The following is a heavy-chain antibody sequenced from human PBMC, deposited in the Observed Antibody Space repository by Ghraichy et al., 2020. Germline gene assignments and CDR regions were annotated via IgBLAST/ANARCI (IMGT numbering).Heavy chain of an antibody. CDR2: ISGGSGGST. Sequence: GESLNISCAASGYTFSNYAMSWVRQAPGKGLEWVSAISGGSGGSTYYGDSVKGRSTISRDNSKSTLYLQMNSLRGDDTAVYYCAKERIPGSGGSFDSWGQGTLVTVSS. V-gene: IGHV3-23*01. CDR1: GYTFSNYA. D-gene: IGHD3-10*01. J-gene: IGHJ4*02. CDR3: AKERIPGSGGSFDS.